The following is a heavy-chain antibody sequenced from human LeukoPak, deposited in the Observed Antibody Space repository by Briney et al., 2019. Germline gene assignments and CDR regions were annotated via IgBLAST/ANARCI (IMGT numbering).Heavy chain of an antibody. V-gene: IGHV4-59*01. CDR3: ARGYDSSGYYFDY. Sequence: SETLSLTCTVSGGSISNYYWSWIRQFPGKGLEWIGYIYYRGSTNYNPSLKSRVTISLDTSTNQFSLKLSSVTAADTAVYFCARGYDSSGYYFDYWGQGTLVTVSS. CDR1: GGSISNYY. D-gene: IGHD3-22*01. CDR2: IYYRGST. J-gene: IGHJ4*02.